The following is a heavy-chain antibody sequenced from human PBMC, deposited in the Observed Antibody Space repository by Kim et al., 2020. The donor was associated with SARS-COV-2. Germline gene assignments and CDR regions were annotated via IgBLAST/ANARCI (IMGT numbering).Heavy chain of an antibody. V-gene: IGHV4-34*01. D-gene: IGHD2-2*01. Sequence: SETLSLTCAVYGGSFSGYYWSWIRQPPGKGLEWIGEINHSGSTNYNPSLKSRVTISVDTSKNQFSLKLSSVTAADTAVYYCARSIVVVPAAFDYWGQGTLVTVSS. CDR2: INHSGST. CDR1: GGSFSGYY. J-gene: IGHJ4*02. CDR3: ARSIVVVPAAFDY.